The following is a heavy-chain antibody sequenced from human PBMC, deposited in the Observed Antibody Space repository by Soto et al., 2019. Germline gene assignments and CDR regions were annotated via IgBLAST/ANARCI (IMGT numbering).Heavy chain of an antibody. CDR1: GGTFSSYT. D-gene: IGHD4-17*01. J-gene: IGHJ1*01. CDR2: IIPILGIA. CDR3: ASTGDYVREKEYFQH. V-gene: IGHV1-69*02. Sequence: SVKVSCKASGGTFSSYTISWVRQAPGQGLEWMVRIIPILGIANYAQKFQGRVTITADKSTSTAYMELSSLRSEDTAVYYCASTGDYVREKEYFQHWGQGTLVTVSS.